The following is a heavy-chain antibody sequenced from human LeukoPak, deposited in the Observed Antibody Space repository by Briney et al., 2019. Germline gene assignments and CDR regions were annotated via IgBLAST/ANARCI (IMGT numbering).Heavy chain of an antibody. V-gene: IGHV3-48*03. D-gene: IGHD3-10*01. Sequence: GGSLRLSCAASGFTFSSYEMNWVRQAPGKGLEWVSYISSSGSTIYYADSVKGRFTISRDNSKNTLYLQMNSLRAEDTAVYYCAKGRVVGGVTVILKTGEKGALDYWGQGSLVTVSS. CDR2: ISSSGSTI. J-gene: IGHJ4*02. CDR1: GFTFSSYE. CDR3: AKGRVVGGVTVILKTGEKGALDY.